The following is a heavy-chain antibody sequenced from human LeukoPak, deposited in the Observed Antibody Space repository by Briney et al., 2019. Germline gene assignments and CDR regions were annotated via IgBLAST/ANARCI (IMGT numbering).Heavy chain of an antibody. Sequence: SETLSLTCTVSGGSISSGSYYWSWIRQPAGEGLEWIGRIYTSGSASYNPSLKSRVTIPVDTSKTQFSLKLSSVTAADTAVYYCARDIAAAEYNWFDPWGQGTLVTVSS. CDR2: IYTSGSA. D-gene: IGHD6-13*01. CDR1: GGSISSGSYY. CDR3: ARDIAAAEYNWFDP. V-gene: IGHV4-61*02. J-gene: IGHJ5*02.